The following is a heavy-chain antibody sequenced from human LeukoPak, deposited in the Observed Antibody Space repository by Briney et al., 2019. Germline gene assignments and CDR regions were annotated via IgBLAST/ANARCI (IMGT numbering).Heavy chain of an antibody. V-gene: IGHV4-30-4*01. J-gene: IGHJ4*02. CDR2: IYYRGST. CDR3: ASIDSSGYYHIDY. D-gene: IGHD3-22*01. Sequence: PSETLSLTCTVSGGSISSGDYYWSWIRQPPGKGLEWIGYIYYRGSTYYNPSLKSRVTISVDTSKNQFSLKLSSVTAADTAVYYCASIDSSGYYHIDYWGQGTLVTVSS. CDR1: GGSISSGDYY.